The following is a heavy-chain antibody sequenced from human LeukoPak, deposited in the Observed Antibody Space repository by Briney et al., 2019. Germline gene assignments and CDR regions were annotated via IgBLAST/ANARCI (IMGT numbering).Heavy chain of an antibody. CDR2: ISSSGSTI. Sequence: PGGSLRLSCAASGFTFSSYEMNWVRQAPGKGLEWVSYISSSGSTIYYADSVKGRFTISRDNAKNSLYLQMNSLKTEDTAVYYCTRSYYNDYWGQGTLVTVSS. CDR1: GFTFSSYE. CDR3: TRSYYNDY. V-gene: IGHV3-48*03. D-gene: IGHD3-10*01. J-gene: IGHJ4*02.